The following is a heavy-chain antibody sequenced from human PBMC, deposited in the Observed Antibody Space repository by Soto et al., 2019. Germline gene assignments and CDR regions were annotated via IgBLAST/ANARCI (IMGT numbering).Heavy chain of an antibody. Sequence: QVQLQESGPGLVKPSETLSLTCTVSGGSMYSYFWSWIRQPPGKGLEWLGYIYYSGSTSYNPSLGSRVSISVDMSKHQFSLKLTSVTAADTAVYYCARRGSHLDYWGQGALVTVSS. CDR3: ARRGSHLDY. D-gene: IGHD3-16*01. V-gene: IGHV4-59*08. J-gene: IGHJ4*02. CDR1: GGSMYSYF. CDR2: IYYSGST.